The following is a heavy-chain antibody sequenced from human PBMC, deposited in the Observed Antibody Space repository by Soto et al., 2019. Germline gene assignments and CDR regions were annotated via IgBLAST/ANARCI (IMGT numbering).Heavy chain of an antibody. V-gene: IGHV1-18*01. CDR3: ARVAADIASWLDP. CDR1: DYTFTSYG. D-gene: IGHD5-12*01. Sequence: ASVKVSCKASDYTFTSYGISWVRQAPGQGLEWMGWISAYNGNTKYAQKFQGRVTMTTDTPKNQLSLKLNSVTAADTAVYYCARVAADIASWLDPWGQGTLVTVSS. J-gene: IGHJ5*02. CDR2: ISAYNGNT.